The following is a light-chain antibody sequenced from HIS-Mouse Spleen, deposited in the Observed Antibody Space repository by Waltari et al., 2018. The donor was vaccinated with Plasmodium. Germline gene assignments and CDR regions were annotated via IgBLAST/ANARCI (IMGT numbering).Light chain of an antibody. Sequence: EIVLTQSPGTLSLSPGERATLSCRASQSVSSSYLAWYQQKPGQAPRLLIYGASSRASGIPYRCSGSGSGTDFTLTISRLEPEDFAVYYCQQYGSSSWTFGQGTKVEIK. CDR3: QQYGSSSWT. V-gene: IGKV3-20*01. CDR1: QSVSSSY. J-gene: IGKJ1*01. CDR2: GAS.